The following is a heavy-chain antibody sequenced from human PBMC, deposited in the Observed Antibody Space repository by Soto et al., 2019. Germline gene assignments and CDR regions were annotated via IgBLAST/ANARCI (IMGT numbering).Heavy chain of an antibody. J-gene: IGHJ6*02. CDR1: GFTFSNAW. CDR2: IKSKTDDGTT. V-gene: IGHV3-15*01. Sequence: EVQLVESGGGLVKPGGSLRLSCAASGFTFSNAWMSWVRQAPGKGLEWVGRIKSKTDDGTTDYAAPVKGRFTISRDDSKNTLYLQMNSLKTEDTAVYYCTRLERDYYYGMDVWGQGTTVTVSS. CDR3: TRLERDYYYGMDV.